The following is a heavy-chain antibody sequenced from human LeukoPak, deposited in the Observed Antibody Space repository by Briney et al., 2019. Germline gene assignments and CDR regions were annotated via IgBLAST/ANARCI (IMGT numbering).Heavy chain of an antibody. CDR2: ISGTSGSI. CDR3: ARDRSPTVTLLDY. Sequence: PGGSLRLSCAASGFTFNTYTMNWFRQAPGKGLEWVSSISGTSGSIYYADSVKGRFTISRDNPKNSLYLQMNSLRADDTAVYYCARDRSPTVTLLDYWGQGTLVTVSS. D-gene: IGHD4-17*01. J-gene: IGHJ4*02. CDR1: GFTFNTYT. V-gene: IGHV3-21*01.